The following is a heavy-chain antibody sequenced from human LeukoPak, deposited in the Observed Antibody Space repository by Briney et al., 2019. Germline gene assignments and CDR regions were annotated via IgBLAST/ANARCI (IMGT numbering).Heavy chain of an antibody. CDR3: ARYFYDSGGSSSDAYDI. J-gene: IGHJ3*02. V-gene: IGHV1-2*02. CDR2: INPNSCGT. Sequence: ASVKVSCKTSGYTFTGYYMHWVRQAPGQGLEWMRWINPNSCGTNYDQRFQGRVTMTRDTSISTAYMELSRLRSDGSAVYYCARYFYDSGGSSSDAYDIWGQGTMVTVSS. D-gene: IGHD3-22*01. CDR1: GYTFTGYY.